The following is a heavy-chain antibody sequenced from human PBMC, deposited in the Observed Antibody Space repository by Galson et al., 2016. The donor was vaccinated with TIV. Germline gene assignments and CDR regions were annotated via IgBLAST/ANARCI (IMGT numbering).Heavy chain of an antibody. D-gene: IGHD3-3*01. J-gene: IGHJ5*02. V-gene: IGHV1-18*01. Sequence: SVKVSCKASGYTFTSHGISWVRQAPGQGLEWMGWVSVNSHYAHYAPKFQDRVTMTTDAFTSTAYMELRSLRSDDTAVYYCARNFSHYDFWSGHYTSADLWGQGTLVTVSS. CDR1: GYTFTSHG. CDR2: VSVNSHYA. CDR3: ARNFSHYDFWSGHYTSADL.